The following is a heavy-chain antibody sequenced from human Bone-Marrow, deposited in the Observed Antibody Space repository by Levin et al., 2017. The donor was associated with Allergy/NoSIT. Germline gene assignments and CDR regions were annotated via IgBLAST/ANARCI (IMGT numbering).Heavy chain of an antibody. J-gene: IGHJ4*02. D-gene: IGHD1-26*01. CDR2: ISFDGHNR. CDR3: AKVWSGGSYYGNPLGN. CDR1: GISLSRYA. V-gene: IGHV3-30*18. Sequence: GGSLRLSCAASGISLSRYAMHWVRQAPGKGLEWVAVISFDGHNRYYADSVNGRFAISRDNSKNTMYLQMNTLRDEDTAMYYCAKVWSGGSYYGNPLGNWGQGTLVTVSS.